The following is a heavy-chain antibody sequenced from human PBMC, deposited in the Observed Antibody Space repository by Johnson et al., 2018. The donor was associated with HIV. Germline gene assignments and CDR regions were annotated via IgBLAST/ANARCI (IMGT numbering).Heavy chain of an antibody. J-gene: IGHJ3*02. Sequence: VQLVESGGGLVQPGGSPRLSCAASGFTFSNYAMSWVRQAPGKGLEWVSVIYSGDRTYSAVSVKGRFTISRDSSKNTLFLQMNSLRVEDTAIYYCAGRSSAWYEDAFDIWGQGTMVTVSS. CDR3: AGRSSAWYEDAFDI. CDR2: IYSGDRT. D-gene: IGHD6-19*01. CDR1: GFTFSNYA. V-gene: IGHV3-66*01.